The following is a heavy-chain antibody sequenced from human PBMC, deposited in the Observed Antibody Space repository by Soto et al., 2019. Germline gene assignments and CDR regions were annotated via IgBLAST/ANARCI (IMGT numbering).Heavy chain of an antibody. D-gene: IGHD4-17*01. CDR1: GFTFSTFG. CDR2: ISYDGNNK. V-gene: IGHV3-30*18. Sequence: QLVESGGGVVPPGASLRLSCAASGFTFSTFGMHWVRQTPGKGLEWVAVISYDGNNKAYADSVKGRFTISRDNFKNTVDLVMNNLKFDDTAVYYCAKDLQAYGDYDYYCYGLDVWGQGAMVSVSS. CDR3: AKDLQAYGDYDYYCYGLDV. J-gene: IGHJ6*02.